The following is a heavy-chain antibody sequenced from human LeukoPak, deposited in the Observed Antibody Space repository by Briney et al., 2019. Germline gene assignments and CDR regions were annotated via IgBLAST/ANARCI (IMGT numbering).Heavy chain of an antibody. CDR3: AKGIAAAGPEDYFDY. CDR2: ISYDGSNK. Sequence: GGSLRLSCAASGFTFSNNALHWVRQAPGKGLEWGAVISYDGSNKYYADSVKGRFTISRDNSKNTLYLQLNSLRPEDTAVYYCAKGIAAAGPEDYFDYWGQGTLVTVSS. J-gene: IGHJ4*02. D-gene: IGHD6-13*01. CDR1: GFTFSNNA. V-gene: IGHV3-30-3*01.